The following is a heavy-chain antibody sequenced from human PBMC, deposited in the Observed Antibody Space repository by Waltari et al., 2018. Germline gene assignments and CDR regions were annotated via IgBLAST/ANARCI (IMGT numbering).Heavy chain of an antibody. V-gene: IGHV3-7*01. CDR2: INQDGSEK. Sequence: EVQLVESGGGLVQPGGYLSLSCAASGFTFSSYWMIWVRQAPGPGLEWVAHINQDGSEKSYVASVKGRFTISRDNAKQSLYLQMNSLRPDDTAIYYCARLRGANDWGQGTLVTVSS. D-gene: IGHD3-10*01. CDR1: GFTFSSYW. J-gene: IGHJ4*02. CDR3: ARLRGAND.